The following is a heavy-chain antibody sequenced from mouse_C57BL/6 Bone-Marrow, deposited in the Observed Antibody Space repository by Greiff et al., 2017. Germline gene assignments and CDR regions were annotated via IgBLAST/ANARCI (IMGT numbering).Heavy chain of an antibody. D-gene: IGHD1-1*01. CDR1: GYTFTSYW. J-gene: IGHJ2*01. CDR3: ARDGFYGSSFFDY. Sequence: QVQLQQPGAELVKPGASVKLSCKASGYTFTSYWMHWVKQRPGQGLEWIGMIHPNSGSTNYNEKFKSKATLTVDKSSSTAYMQLSSLTSEDSAVYYCARDGFYGSSFFDYWGQGTTLTDSS. CDR2: IHPNSGST. V-gene: IGHV1-64*01.